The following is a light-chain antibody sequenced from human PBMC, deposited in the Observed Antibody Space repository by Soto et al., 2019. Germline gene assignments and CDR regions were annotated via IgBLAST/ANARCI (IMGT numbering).Light chain of an antibody. CDR1: QHVSSN. Sequence: EIVMTQSTATLSVSPGGSATLSCRASQHVSSNFAWYRQKPGQAPTLLIYRASTRATGIPARFSGSGSGTDFTLTISSLQSEDFAVYYCQQYNNWPYTFCQWTKLLIK. CDR3: QQYNNWPYT. CDR2: RAS. J-gene: IGKJ2*01. V-gene: IGKV3-15*01.